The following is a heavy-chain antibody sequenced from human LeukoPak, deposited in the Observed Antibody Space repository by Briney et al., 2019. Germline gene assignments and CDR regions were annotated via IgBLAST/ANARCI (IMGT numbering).Heavy chain of an antibody. V-gene: IGHV3-33*01. CDR3: ARGHLYYYDGSGYSTDAFDI. Sequence: PGGSLRLSCAASGFTFSSYGMHWVRQAPGKGLEWVAVIWYDGSNKYYADSVKGRFTISRDNSKNTLYLQMNSLRAEDTAVYYCARGHLYYYDGSGYSTDAFDIWGQGTMVTVSS. D-gene: IGHD3-22*01. J-gene: IGHJ3*02. CDR1: GFTFSSYG. CDR2: IWYDGSNK.